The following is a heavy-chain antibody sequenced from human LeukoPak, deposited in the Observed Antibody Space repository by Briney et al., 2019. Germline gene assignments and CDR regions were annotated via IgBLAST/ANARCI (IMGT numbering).Heavy chain of an antibody. J-gene: IGHJ5*02. V-gene: IGHV3-21*01. D-gene: IGHD3/OR15-3a*01. Sequence: PGGSLRLSCAASGFTFSSYTMNWVRQAPGKGLEWVSAISSTGTYTYYADSLKGRFTISRDNAKNSLYLQMNSLRVEDTAVYYCARDGQVNWFDPWGQGTLVTVSS. CDR3: ARDGQVNWFDP. CDR2: ISSTGTYT. CDR1: GFTFSSYT.